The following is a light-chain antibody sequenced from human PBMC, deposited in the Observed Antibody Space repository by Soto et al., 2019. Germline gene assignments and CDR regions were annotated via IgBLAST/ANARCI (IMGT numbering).Light chain of an antibody. V-gene: IGKV3-20*01. CDR3: QQYGTSPEWT. Sequence: EIVLTQSPGTLSLSLGERATRSCRASQSVSSSYLAWYQQKPGQAPRLLIYGASSRASGIPDRFSGSGSGTDFTLTISRLEPEDFAVYYCQQYGTSPEWTFGQGTKVDIK. CDR1: QSVSSSY. J-gene: IGKJ1*01. CDR2: GAS.